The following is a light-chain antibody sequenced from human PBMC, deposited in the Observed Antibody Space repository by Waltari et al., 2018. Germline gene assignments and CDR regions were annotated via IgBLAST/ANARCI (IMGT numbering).Light chain of an antibody. V-gene: IGLV2-23*01. CDR3: CSYAGSSTWV. J-gene: IGLJ3*02. Sequence: QSALTQPAPVSGSPGPSITISCTGTSRDVGSYNLVPWDQQPPGKAPKLMIYEGSKRPSGVSNRFSGSKSGNTASLTISGLQAEDEADYYCCSYAGSSTWVFGGGTKLTVL. CDR2: EGS. CDR1: SRDVGSYNL.